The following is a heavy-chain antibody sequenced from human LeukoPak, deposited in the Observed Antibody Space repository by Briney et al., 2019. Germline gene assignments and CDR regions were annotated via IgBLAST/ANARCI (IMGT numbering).Heavy chain of an antibody. CDR3: AREVPLDYGDFSYFDY. V-gene: IGHV3-30*04. CDR1: GYTFTSYY. J-gene: IGHJ4*02. D-gene: IGHD4-17*01. CDR2: ISYDGSNK. Sequence: SCKASGYTFTSYYMHWVRQAPGKGLEWVAVISYDGSNKYYADSVKGRFTISRDNSKNTLYLQMNSLRAEDTAVYYCAREVPLDYGDFSYFDYWGQGTLVTVSS.